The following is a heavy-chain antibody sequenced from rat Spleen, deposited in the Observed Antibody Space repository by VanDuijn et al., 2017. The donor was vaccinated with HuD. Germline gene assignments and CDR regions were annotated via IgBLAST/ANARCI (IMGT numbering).Heavy chain of an antibody. V-gene: IGHV5-29*01. CDR3: ARAGYLRDWYFDF. CDR1: GFTFSNYG. Sequence: EVQLVESGGGLVQPGRSLKLSCAASGFTFSNYGMAWVRQAPQKGLEWVATISYDGSSTYYRDSVKGRFTISRDNANRTLFLQMDSLRSDDTATYHCARAGYLRDWYFDFWGPGTMVAVSS. D-gene: IGHD2-2*01. CDR2: ISYDGSST. J-gene: IGHJ1*01.